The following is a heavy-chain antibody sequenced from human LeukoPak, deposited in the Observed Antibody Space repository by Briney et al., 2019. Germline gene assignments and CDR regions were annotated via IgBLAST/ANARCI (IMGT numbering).Heavy chain of an antibody. CDR1: GYPFTGYY. CDR3: ARDGGWYQLLWWFDP. Sequence: GASVKVSCKASGYPFTGYYMHWVRQAPGQGLEWMGWMNPNSGGTNYAQKFQGRVTMTRDTSISTAYMELSRLRSDDTAVYYCARDGGWYQLLWWFDPWGQGTLVTVSS. CDR2: MNPNSGGT. J-gene: IGHJ5*02. V-gene: IGHV1-2*02. D-gene: IGHD2-2*01.